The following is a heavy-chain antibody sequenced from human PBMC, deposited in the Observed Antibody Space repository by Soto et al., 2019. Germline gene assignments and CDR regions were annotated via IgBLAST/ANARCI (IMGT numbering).Heavy chain of an antibody. D-gene: IGHD1-26*01. CDR1: GGSISSGGYY. Sequence: PSETLSLTCTVSGGSISSGGYYWSWIRQHPGKGLEWIGYIYYSGSTYYSPSLKSRVTISVDTSKNQFSLKLSSVAAADTAVYYCARVRGGGPLDDWGQGTLVTVSS. V-gene: IGHV4-31*03. CDR2: IYYSGST. CDR3: ARVRGGGPLDD. J-gene: IGHJ4*02.